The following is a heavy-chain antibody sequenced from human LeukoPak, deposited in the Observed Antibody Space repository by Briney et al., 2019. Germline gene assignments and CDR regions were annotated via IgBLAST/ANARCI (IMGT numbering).Heavy chain of an antibody. V-gene: IGHV1-2*02. CDR2: IYPNSGGT. D-gene: IGHD2-21*01. Sequence: ASVKVTCKASGYTFTDYYMHWVRQAPGQGLEWMGWIYPNSGGTNYAQNFQGRVTMTRDTSISTAYMGLSRLRSDDTAVYFCARGRSDSYLDSWGQGTLVALSS. J-gene: IGHJ4*02. CDR1: GYTFTDYY. CDR3: ARGRSDSYLDS.